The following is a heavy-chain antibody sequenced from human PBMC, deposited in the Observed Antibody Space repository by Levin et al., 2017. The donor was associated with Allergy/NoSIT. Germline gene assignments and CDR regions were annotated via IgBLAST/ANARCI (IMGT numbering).Heavy chain of an antibody. D-gene: IGHD3-16*01. CDR2: IKEDGSAT. Sequence: GESLKISCVVSGFPFSTPWMSWIRQVPGKGLEWVAEIKEDGSATYYVDSVKGRFTISRDNAKKSVYLQMDSLRVEDTAVYYCVSYYYGWGQGTLVTVSS. CDR3: VSYYYG. J-gene: IGHJ4*02. CDR1: GFPFSTPW. V-gene: IGHV3-7*03.